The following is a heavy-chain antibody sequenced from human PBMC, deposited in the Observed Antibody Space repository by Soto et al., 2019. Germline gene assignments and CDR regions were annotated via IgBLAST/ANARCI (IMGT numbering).Heavy chain of an antibody. J-gene: IGHJ6*03. Sequence: QVQLVQSGAEVRKPGASVKVSCKASGYTFTNYDINWVRLAPGQGPEWMGWMRPNSGDTGYAQMFQGRVTMTRNSSISTAYMEVSSLKSEDAAIYYCARGGFASGVRGRYTMDVWGKGTTVTVSS. D-gene: IGHD3-10*01. CDR1: GYTFTNYD. CDR2: MRPNSGDT. CDR3: ARGGFASGVRGRYTMDV. V-gene: IGHV1-8*01.